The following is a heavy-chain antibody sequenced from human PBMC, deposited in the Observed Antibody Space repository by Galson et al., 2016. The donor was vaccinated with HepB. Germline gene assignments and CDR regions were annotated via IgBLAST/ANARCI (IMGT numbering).Heavy chain of an antibody. CDR3: AREDSSWYGYYGMDG. D-gene: IGHD6-13*01. J-gene: IGHJ6*02. V-gene: IGHV3-11*06. CDR2: ISSSGSYT. CDR1: GFTFTDYY. Sequence: SLRLSCAASGFTFTDYYMTWIRQAPGKGLEWVSYISSSGSYTHYADSVKGRFTISRDNARKSLYLQMHSLRPADTAVYYCAREDSSWYGYYGMDGWGQGTTVTVSS.